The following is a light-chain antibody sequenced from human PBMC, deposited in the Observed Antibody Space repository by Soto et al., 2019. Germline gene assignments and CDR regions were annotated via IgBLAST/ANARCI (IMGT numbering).Light chain of an antibody. CDR2: DAS. J-gene: IGKJ2*01. CDR1: QSIDNW. CDR3: QNYNGYPYN. V-gene: IGKV1-5*01. Sequence: DIQMTHSPSPLSASILYSVTITFRASQSIDNWLALYQQKPGKAPQLLIYDASRVKTGVPSRFTASGSGTEFTLTINTLQADDSATYFCQNYNGYPYNFGPGTKVDIK.